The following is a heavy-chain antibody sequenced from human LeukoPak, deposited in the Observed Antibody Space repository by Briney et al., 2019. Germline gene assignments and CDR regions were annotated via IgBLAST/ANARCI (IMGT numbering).Heavy chain of an antibody. Sequence: GGSLRLSCAASGFTFSSYSMNWVRQAPGKGLEWVSSISSSSNYIYYADSVKGRFPISRDNAKNSLYLQMNSLRAEDTAVYYCARDGDYDILTAYYRPYYFDYWGQGTLVTVSS. V-gene: IGHV3-21*01. CDR3: ARDGDYDILTAYYRPYYFDY. D-gene: IGHD3-9*01. J-gene: IGHJ4*02. CDR1: GFTFSSYS. CDR2: ISSSSNYI.